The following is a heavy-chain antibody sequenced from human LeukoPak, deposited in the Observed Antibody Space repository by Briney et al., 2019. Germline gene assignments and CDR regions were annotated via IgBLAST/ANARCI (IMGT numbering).Heavy chain of an antibody. V-gene: IGHV3-66*01. D-gene: IGHD6-13*01. Sequence: PGGSLRLSCAASGFTVSGNYMSWVRQAPGKGLEWVSVIYSGGSTYDADSVKGRFTISRDNSKNTLYLQMNSLRAEDTAVYYCARDGRIGSSWYSGFDNWGQGTLVTVSS. CDR3: ARDGRIGSSWYSGFDN. CDR1: GFTVSGNY. J-gene: IGHJ4*02. CDR2: IYSGGST.